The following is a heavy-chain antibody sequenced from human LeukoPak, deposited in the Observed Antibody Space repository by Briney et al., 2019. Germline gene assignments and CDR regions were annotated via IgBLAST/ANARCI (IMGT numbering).Heavy chain of an antibody. CDR2: IYPGDSDT. CDR1: GYSFASYW. J-gene: IGHJ4*02. Sequence: GESLKISCKGSGYSFASYWIAWVRQMPGKGLEWMGIIYPGDSDTRYSPSFQGQVTISADKSISTAYLQWSSLKASDTAIYYCARLSTYPGYSTHWGQGTLVTVSS. D-gene: IGHD5-12*01. CDR3: ARLSTYPGYSTH. V-gene: IGHV5-51*01.